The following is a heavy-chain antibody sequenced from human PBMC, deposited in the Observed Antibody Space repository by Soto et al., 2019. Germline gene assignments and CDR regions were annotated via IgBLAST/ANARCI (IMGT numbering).Heavy chain of an antibody. V-gene: IGHV4-4*07. CDR2: IHSSGST. Sequence: TLSLTCTVSGASMNSYHWSWIRQPAGKGLEWIGHIHSSGSTNYNPSLKSRVTMSVDTSKNQFSLRLMSLTAADTAVYYCARDQGVAAAGITWFDPWGQGSLVTVSS. CDR1: GASMNSYH. D-gene: IGHD6-13*01. J-gene: IGHJ5*02. CDR3: ARDQGVAAAGITWFDP.